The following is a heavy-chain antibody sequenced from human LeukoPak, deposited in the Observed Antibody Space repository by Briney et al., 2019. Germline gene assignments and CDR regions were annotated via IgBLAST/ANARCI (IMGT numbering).Heavy chain of an antibody. Sequence: SETLSLTCAVYGGSFSDYYWSWIRQPPGKGLEWIGEINHSGSTNYNPSLKSRVTISINPSQNQFSLWLTSATAADTAVYYCAREGSYRGSGSPPLEYWGQGSLVTVSS. V-gene: IGHV4-34*01. CDR1: GGSFSDYY. J-gene: IGHJ4*02. CDR3: AREGSYRGSGSPPLEY. CDR2: INHSGST. D-gene: IGHD3-10*01.